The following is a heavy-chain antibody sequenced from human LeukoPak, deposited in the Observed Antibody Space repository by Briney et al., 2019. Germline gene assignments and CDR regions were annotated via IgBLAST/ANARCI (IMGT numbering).Heavy chain of an antibody. D-gene: IGHD5-18*01. Sequence: GGSLRLSCAASGFTFDDYAMHWVRQAPGKGLEWVSGISWNSGSIGYADSVKGRFTISRDNAKNSLYLQMNSLRAEDMALYYCAKSGVHTAMGYFDYWGQGTLVTVSS. V-gene: IGHV3-9*03. CDR3: AKSGVHTAMGYFDY. CDR1: GFTFDDYA. CDR2: ISWNSGSI. J-gene: IGHJ4*02.